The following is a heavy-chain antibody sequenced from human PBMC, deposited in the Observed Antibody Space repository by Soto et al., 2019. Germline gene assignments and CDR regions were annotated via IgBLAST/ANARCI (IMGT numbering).Heavy chain of an antibody. CDR3: ARGSLEGYYGSGSYYKGPYYYYYGMDV. J-gene: IGHJ6*02. CDR1: GGSVSSGSYY. CDR2: IYHSGST. V-gene: IGHV4-61*01. D-gene: IGHD3-10*01. Sequence: SETLSLTCTVSGGSVSSGSYYWSWIRQPPGKGLEWIGYIYHSGSTNYNPSLKSRVTISVDTSKNQFSLKLSSVTAADTAVYYCARGSLEGYYGSGSYYKGPYYYYYGMDVWGQGTTVTVSS.